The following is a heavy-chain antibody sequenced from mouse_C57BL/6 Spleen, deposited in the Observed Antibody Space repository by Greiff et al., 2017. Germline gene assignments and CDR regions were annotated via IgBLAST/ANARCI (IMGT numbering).Heavy chain of an antibody. D-gene: IGHD2-3*01. J-gene: IGHJ4*01. Sequence: VMLVESGPGLVAPSQSLSITCTVSGFSLTSYAISWVRQPPGKGLEWLGVIWTGGGTNYNSALKSRLSISTDNSKSQVFLKMNSLQPDDTARYYCASFYDGYYLYAMDYWGQGTSVTVSS. CDR3: ASFYDGYYLYAMDY. CDR2: IWTGGGT. V-gene: IGHV2-9-1*01. CDR1: GFSLTSYA.